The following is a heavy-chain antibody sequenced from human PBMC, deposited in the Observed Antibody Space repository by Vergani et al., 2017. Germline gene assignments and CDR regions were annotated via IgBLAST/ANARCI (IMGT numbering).Heavy chain of an antibody. J-gene: IGHJ4*02. CDR1: GGSFSGYY. CDR3: AGGPLGIAVA. Sequence: QVQLQQWGAGLLKPSETLSLTCAVYGGSFSGYYWSWIRQPPGKGLEWIGEINHSGSTNYNPSLKSRVTISVDTSKNQFPLKLSSVTAADTAVYYCAGGPLGIAVAWGQGTLVTVSS. CDR2: INHSGST. V-gene: IGHV4-34*01. D-gene: IGHD6-19*01.